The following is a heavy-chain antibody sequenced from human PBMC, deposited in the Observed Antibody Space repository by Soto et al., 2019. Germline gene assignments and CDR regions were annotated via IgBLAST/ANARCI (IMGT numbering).Heavy chain of an antibody. Sequence: GASVKVSCKASGYTFTNYDISWVRQAPGQGLEWMGWISTYNGNYAQKLQGRVTMTRDTSTSTAYMELRSLRADDTAVYYCAREDRSSWHYGMDVWGQGTTVTVSS. V-gene: IGHV1-18*01. CDR3: AREDRSSWHYGMDV. J-gene: IGHJ6*02. CDR1: GYTFTNYD. CDR2: ISTYNG. D-gene: IGHD6-13*01.